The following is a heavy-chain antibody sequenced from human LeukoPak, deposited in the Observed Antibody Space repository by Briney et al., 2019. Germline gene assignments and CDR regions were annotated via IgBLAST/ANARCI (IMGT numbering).Heavy chain of an antibody. CDR1: GFRFSRYW. CDR2: INQGESMI. Sequence: GSLRLSCAASGFRFSRYWMSWVGRAQGKGLGWVASINQGESMIWYVDSVKGRFTISRDNANNLLFLQMNYMRVEDTAVYYCAKLLRDVTIYDFWGHGDLVTVSS. CDR3: AKLLRDVTIYDF. V-gene: IGHV3-7*01. J-gene: IGHJ4*03. D-gene: IGHD5-24*01.